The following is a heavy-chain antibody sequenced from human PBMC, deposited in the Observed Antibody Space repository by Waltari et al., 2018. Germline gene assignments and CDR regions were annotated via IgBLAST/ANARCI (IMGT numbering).Heavy chain of an antibody. V-gene: IGHV4-61*02. CDR1: GGSITTGFYY. CDR3: ARGHSRGTFWHFDL. J-gene: IGHJ2*01. Sequence: QMQLQESDPGLLKPSQTLSLACTVSGGSITTGFYYWTWIRQPAAKGLEWIGRKYTTGSSDYNPSLGSRLTISLDTSKNQFFLKLDSVTAADTAVYYCARGHSRGTFWHFDLWGRGTLVTVSS. D-gene: IGHD1-1*01. CDR2: KYTTGSS.